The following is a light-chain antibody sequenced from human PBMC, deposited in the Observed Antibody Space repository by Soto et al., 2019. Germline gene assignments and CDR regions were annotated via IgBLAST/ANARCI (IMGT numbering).Light chain of an antibody. CDR2: GAS. CDR3: LQHDAYPFT. Sequence: DIQMTQSPSALSASVGDRVTITCRASQGISNYVAWFQQKPGQGPKRLIYGASSLQSGVPPRFSGSGSETEFTLTITNLQPEDIATYYCLQHDAYPFTFGQGTKLEIK. V-gene: IGKV1-17*03. CDR1: QGISNY. J-gene: IGKJ2*01.